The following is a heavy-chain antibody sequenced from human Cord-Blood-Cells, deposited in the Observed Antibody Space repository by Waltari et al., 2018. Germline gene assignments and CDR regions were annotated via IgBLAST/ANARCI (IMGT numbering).Heavy chain of an antibody. D-gene: IGHD4-17*01. J-gene: IGHJ3*02. Sequence: QVQLVQSGAEVKKPGASVKVSCKVSGYTLTALSMHWGRPAPGKGLEWMGGFDPEDGETIYAQKFQGRVTMTEDTSTDTAYMELSSLRSEDTAVYYCATQRRLRWQGNDAFDIWGQGTMVTVSS. CDR1: GYTLTALS. CDR2: FDPEDGET. V-gene: IGHV1-24*01. CDR3: ATQRRLRWQGNDAFDI.